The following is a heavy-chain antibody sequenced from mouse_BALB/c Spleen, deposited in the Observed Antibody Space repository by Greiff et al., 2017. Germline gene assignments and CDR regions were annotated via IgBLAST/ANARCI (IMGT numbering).Heavy chain of an antibody. Sequence: QVQLKQSGAELVRPGTSVKVSCKASGYAFTNYLIEWVKQRPGQGLEWIGVINPGSGGTNYNEKFKGKATLTADKSSSTAYMQLSSLTSDDSAVYFCARGGGGNYDAMDYWGQGTSVTVSS. CDR3: ARGGGGNYDAMDY. CDR2: INPGSGGT. D-gene: IGHD1-1*02. J-gene: IGHJ4*01. V-gene: IGHV1-54*01. CDR1: GYAFTNYL.